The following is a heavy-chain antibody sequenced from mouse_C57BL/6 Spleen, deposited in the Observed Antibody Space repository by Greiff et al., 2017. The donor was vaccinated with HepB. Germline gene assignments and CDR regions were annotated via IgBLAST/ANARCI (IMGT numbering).Heavy chain of an antibody. V-gene: IGHV8-12*01. J-gene: IGHJ2*01. CDR3: ARIVTNYFDY. Sequence: QVTLKESGPGILQPSQTLSLTCSFSGFSLSTSGMGVSWIRQPSGKGLEWLAHIYWDDDKRYNPSLKSRLTISKDTSRNQVFLKITSVDTADTATYYCARIVTNYFDYWGQGTTLTVSS. CDR1: GFSLSTSGMG. CDR2: IYWDDDK.